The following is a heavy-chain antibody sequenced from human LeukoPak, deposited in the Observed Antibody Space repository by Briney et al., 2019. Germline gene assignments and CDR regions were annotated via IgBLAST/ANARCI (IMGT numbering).Heavy chain of an antibody. Sequence: GGSLRLSCAASGFTFSSYEMNWVRQAPGKGLEWVSYISSSGSTIYYADSVKGRFTISRDNSKNTLYLQMNILRAEDTAVYYCARDSSSGSGSYDPVAFDIWGQGTMVTVSS. CDR3: ARDSSSGSGSYDPVAFDI. J-gene: IGHJ3*02. D-gene: IGHD3-10*01. CDR2: ISSSGSTI. V-gene: IGHV3-48*03. CDR1: GFTFSSYE.